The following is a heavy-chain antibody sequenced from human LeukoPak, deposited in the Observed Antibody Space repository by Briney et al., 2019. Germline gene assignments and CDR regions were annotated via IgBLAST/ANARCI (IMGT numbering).Heavy chain of an antibody. D-gene: IGHD2-15*01. V-gene: IGHV1-8*02. CDR2: MNPNSGNT. J-gene: IGHJ4*02. Sequence: ASVKVSCKASGYTFTSYGINWVRQATGQGLEWMGWMNPNSGNTGYAQKFQGRVTMTRNTSISTAYMELSSLRSEDTAVYYCARAGGYCGRISCPYYFDYWGQGSLVAVSS. CDR1: GYTFTSYG. CDR3: ARAGGYCGRISCPYYFDY.